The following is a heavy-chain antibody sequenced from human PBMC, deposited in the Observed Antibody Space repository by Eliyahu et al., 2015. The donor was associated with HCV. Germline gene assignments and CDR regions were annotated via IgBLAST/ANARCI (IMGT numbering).Heavy chain of an antibody. Sequence: EVRLVESGGGLVKPGGSXRLSCAASGFXFXAXNXNWVRQAPGKGLEWLSSISSSSNYAYSADSVKGRFTISRDNAKNSLYLQMNSLRVEDTAVYYCARDPTARVESDTDESNWFDPWGQGTLVTVSP. CDR3: ARDPTARVESDTDESNWFDP. CDR2: ISSSSNYA. V-gene: IGHV3-21*06. J-gene: IGHJ5*02. D-gene: IGHD2-21*02. CDR1: GFXFXAXN.